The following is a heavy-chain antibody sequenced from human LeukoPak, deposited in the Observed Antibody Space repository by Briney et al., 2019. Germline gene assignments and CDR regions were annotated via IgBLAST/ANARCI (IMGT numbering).Heavy chain of an antibody. CDR1: GFTFSSYA. CDR3: ATYLFTYYYYGMDV. Sequence: GGSLRLSCAASGFTFSSYAMSWVRQAPGKGLEWVSAISGSGGSTYYADSVKGRFTISRDNSKNTLYLQMNSLRAEDTAVYYCATYLFTYYYYGMDVWGQGTTVTVFS. CDR2: ISGSGGST. J-gene: IGHJ6*02. D-gene: IGHD2-2*02. V-gene: IGHV3-23*01.